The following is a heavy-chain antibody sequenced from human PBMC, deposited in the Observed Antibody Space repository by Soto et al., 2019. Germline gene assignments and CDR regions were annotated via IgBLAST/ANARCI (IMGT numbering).Heavy chain of an antibody. V-gene: IGHV3-74*01. CDR1: GFTFSNYW. CDR3: VRDGEGTTPYDL. CDR2: IKPDGRIK. Sequence: EVQLVESGGGLVQPGGSLRLSCAASGFTFSNYWMNWVRQVPGKGLLWVSGIKPDGRIKQYVDSVKGRFTISRDNAKNTLYLEMNTLRADDTAVYYCVRDGEGTTPYDLWGQGTLVTVSS. D-gene: IGHD1-1*01. J-gene: IGHJ4*02.